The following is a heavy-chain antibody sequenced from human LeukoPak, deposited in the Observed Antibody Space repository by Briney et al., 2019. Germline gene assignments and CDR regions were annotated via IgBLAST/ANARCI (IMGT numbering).Heavy chain of an antibody. Sequence: SETLSLTCMVCVGSISSYYWSWIRQPPGKGLEWIGYIYYSGSTNYTPSLKSRVTISVDTSKNPFSLKLSCVTAADTAVYYCARDARTHYYYYGMDVWGQGTAVTVSS. J-gene: IGHJ6*02. V-gene: IGHV4-59*01. CDR3: ARDARTHYYYYGMDV. CDR2: IYYSGST. CDR1: VGSISSYY. D-gene: IGHD2-2*01.